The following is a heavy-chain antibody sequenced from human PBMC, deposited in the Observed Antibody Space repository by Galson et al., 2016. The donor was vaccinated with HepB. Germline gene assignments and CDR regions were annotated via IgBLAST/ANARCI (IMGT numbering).Heavy chain of an antibody. J-gene: IGHJ4*02. V-gene: IGHV3-15*01. D-gene: IGHD5-24*01. CDR1: GFTFSSYW. CDR2: IKSKSDGGTT. Sequence: SLRLSCAASGFTFSSYWMTWVRQAPGKGLEWVGRIKSKSDGGTTDFAAPLKGRFTISRADSKNTLYLQMNSLKTEDTAMYYCATEIMATVSYWGQGTLVTVSS. CDR3: ATEIMATVSY.